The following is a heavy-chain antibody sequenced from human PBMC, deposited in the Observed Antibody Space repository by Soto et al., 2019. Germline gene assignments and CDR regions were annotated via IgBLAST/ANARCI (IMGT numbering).Heavy chain of an antibody. CDR2: ISWNSGSV. CDR3: VKGHGAHYYDKGSD. CDR1: GFTYDDYA. V-gene: IGHV3-9*01. D-gene: IGHD3-22*01. Sequence: EVPVVESGGGLVQPGRSLRLSCAASGFTYDDYAMHWVRQAPGKGLEWVSGISWNSGSVGYADSVQGRFTITRDNAKNSLYLQMNSLRPEDTALYYCVKGHGAHYYDKGSDWGQGTLVTVSS. J-gene: IGHJ4*02.